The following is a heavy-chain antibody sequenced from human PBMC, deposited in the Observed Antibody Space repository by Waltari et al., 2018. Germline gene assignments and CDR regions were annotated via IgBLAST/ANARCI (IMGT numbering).Heavy chain of an antibody. CDR2: VIPILGIA. J-gene: IGHJ4*02. CDR3: ARAVWGELPGYFDY. Sequence: QVQLVQSGAEVKKPGSSVKVSCKASGGTFSSYAISWVRQAPGQGLEWMGGVIPILGIANYAQKFQGRVTITADKSTSTAYMELSSLRSEDTAVYYCARAVWGELPGYFDYWGQGTLVTVSS. V-gene: IGHV1-69*10. CDR1: GGTFSSYA. D-gene: IGHD1-26*01.